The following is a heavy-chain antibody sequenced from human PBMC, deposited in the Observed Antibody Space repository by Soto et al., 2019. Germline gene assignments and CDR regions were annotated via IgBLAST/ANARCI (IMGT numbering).Heavy chain of an antibody. J-gene: IGHJ4*02. CDR2: IKQDGSEK. CDR3: TSGTSIAAVGPYDY. V-gene: IGHV3-7*01. Sequence: PGGSLRLSCSASGFTFSSHWMTWVRQAPGKGLEWVASIKQDGSEKLYVDSVKGRFTISRDNGKNSLFLQMNSLRAEDTAVYYCTSGTSIAAVGPYDYWGQGTLVTVSS. CDR1: GFTFSSHW. D-gene: IGHD6-13*01.